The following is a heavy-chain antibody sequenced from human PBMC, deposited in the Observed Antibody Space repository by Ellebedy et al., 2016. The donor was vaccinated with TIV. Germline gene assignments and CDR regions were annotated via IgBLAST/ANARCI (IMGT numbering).Heavy chain of an antibody. Sequence: GESLKISCTASGLTLSNYTMNWARQAPGKGLEWVSSISRASSYIYYSDSVKGRFTISKDNAKNSLYLQMNSLRTEDTAVYYCVANLAVAGTLHWGQGILVTVSS. CDR2: ISRASSYI. D-gene: IGHD6-19*01. J-gene: IGHJ4*02. V-gene: IGHV3-21*06. CDR1: GLTLSNYT. CDR3: VANLAVAGTLH.